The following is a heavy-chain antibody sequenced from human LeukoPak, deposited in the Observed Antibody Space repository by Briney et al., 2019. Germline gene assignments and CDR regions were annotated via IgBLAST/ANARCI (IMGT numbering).Heavy chain of an antibody. CDR3: GRQLHGSFPTVVDP. Sequence: PSETLSLTCPVSGYSISSGYYWGWIRQPPGKGLEWIGSIYHSGNTYYNASLKSRVTISIDTSKNQFSLRLSSVTAADTAVYYCGRQLHGSFPTVVDPWGPGTPVTVSS. CDR1: GYSISSGYY. D-gene: IGHD1-1*01. V-gene: IGHV4-38-2*01. J-gene: IGHJ5*02. CDR2: IYHSGNT.